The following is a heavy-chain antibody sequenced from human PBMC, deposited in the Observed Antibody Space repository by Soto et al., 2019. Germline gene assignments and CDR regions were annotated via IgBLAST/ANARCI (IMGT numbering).Heavy chain of an antibody. CDR2: ISSSSGYI. J-gene: IGHJ4*02. Sequence: EVQLVESGGGLVKPGGSLRLSCAASGFTFSSYSRNWVRQAPGKGLEWVSSISSSSGYIYYADSVKGRFTISRDNAKNSLYLQMNSLRAEDTAVYYCARVKLGYCISTSCYHDYWGQGTLVTVSS. D-gene: IGHD2-2*01. CDR3: ARVKLGYCISTSCYHDY. CDR1: GFTFSSYS. V-gene: IGHV3-21*01.